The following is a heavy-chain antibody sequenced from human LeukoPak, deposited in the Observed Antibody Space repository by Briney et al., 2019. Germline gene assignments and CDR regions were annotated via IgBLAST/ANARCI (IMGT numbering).Heavy chain of an antibody. CDR3: ASKTPLDY. Sequence: GGSLRLSCAASGFTFSRFEMNWVRQAPGKGLEWVSSISSSSSYIYYADSVKGRFTISRNNAKNSLYLQMNSLRAEDTAVYYCASKTPLDYWGQGTLVTVSS. J-gene: IGHJ4*02. CDR2: ISSSSSYI. D-gene: IGHD4-23*01. CDR1: GFTFSRFE. V-gene: IGHV3-21*01.